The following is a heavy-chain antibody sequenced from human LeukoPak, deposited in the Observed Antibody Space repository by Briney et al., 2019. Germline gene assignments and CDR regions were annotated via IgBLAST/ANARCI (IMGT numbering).Heavy chain of an antibody. J-gene: IGHJ5*02. CDR3: ARGLSSGNFYSYLGS. D-gene: IGHD3-10*01. Sequence: PSETLSLTCAVYDGSFSGFYWTWIRQPPGKGLEWIGEIDHTGSTYSNPPLKSRVTIAVDWTKNQFSLKLTSVPAADTAVYYCARGLSSGNFYSYLGSWGQGTPVPVPS. V-gene: IGHV4-34*01. CDR1: DGSFSGFY. CDR2: IDHTGST.